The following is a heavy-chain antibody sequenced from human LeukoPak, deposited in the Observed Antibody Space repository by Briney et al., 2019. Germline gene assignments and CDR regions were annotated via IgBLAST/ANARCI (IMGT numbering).Heavy chain of an antibody. CDR1: GGSISSGDYY. J-gene: IGHJ6*02. CDR3: ARVRGNYGDYVYYGMDV. Sequence: SETLSLTCTVSGGSISSGDYYWSWIRQPPGKGLEWIGYIYYSGSTYYNPSLKSRVTISVDKSKNQFSLKLSSVTAADTAVYYCARVRGNYGDYVYYGMDVWGQGTTVTVSS. D-gene: IGHD4-17*01. V-gene: IGHV4-30-4*08. CDR2: IYYSGST.